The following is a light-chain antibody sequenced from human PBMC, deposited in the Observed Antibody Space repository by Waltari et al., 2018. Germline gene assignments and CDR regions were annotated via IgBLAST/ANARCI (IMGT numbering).Light chain of an antibody. Sequence: DFVMTQSPEFLAVSLGERATINCKSSQSVLYSPNSKNYLAWYQQKPGQPPKLLIYWASTRESGVPDRFSGSGSGTDFTLTISSLQAEDVAVYYCHQYSTTPWTFGQGTKGEI. V-gene: IGKV4-1*01. CDR1: QSVLYSPNSKNY. J-gene: IGKJ1*01. CDR3: HQYSTTPWT. CDR2: WAS.